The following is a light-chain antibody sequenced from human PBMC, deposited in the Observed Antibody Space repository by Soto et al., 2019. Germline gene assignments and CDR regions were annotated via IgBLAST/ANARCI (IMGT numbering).Light chain of an antibody. CDR2: WAS. CDR3: QQYYSSPTWT. CDR1: QSIFYSSNNKNY. V-gene: IGKV4-1*01. Sequence: DILMTQSPDSLAVSLGDRATINCKSSQSIFYSSNNKNYLAWYQQKPGQPPKLLIYWASTRESGVPDRFSGSGSGTDFTLTISSLQAEDVAVYYCQQYYSSPTWTFGQGTKVDIK. J-gene: IGKJ1*01.